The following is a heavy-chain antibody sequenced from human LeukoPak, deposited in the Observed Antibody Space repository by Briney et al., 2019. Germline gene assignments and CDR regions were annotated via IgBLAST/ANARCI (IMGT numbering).Heavy chain of an antibody. Sequence: SETLSLTCAVYGGSFSDYYWAWIRQSPGKGLEWIGEIYHSGSTNYNPSLKSRVTISVDKSKNQFSLKLSSVTAADTAVYYCARTTMVRGVSLFNDYWGQGTLVTVSS. CDR3: ARTTMVRGVSLFNDY. CDR2: IYHSGST. CDR1: GGSFSDYY. J-gene: IGHJ4*02. V-gene: IGHV4-34*01. D-gene: IGHD3-10*01.